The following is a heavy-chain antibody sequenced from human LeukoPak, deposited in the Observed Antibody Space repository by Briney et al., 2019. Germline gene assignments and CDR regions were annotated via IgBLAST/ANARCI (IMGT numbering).Heavy chain of an antibody. Sequence: GGSLRLSCAASGFTFGSYSMNWVRQAPGKGLEWVSSISSSSSYIYYADSVKGRFTISRDNAKNSLYLQMNSLRAEDTAVYYCARDSGDYVWGSYRTPIDYWGQGTLVTVSS. D-gene: IGHD3-16*02. CDR1: GFTFGSYS. CDR2: ISSSSSYI. J-gene: IGHJ4*02. V-gene: IGHV3-21*01. CDR3: ARDSGDYVWGSYRTPIDY.